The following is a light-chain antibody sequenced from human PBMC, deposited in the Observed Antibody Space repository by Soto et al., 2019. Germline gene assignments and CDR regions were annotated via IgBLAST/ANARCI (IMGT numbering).Light chain of an antibody. CDR1: SSDVGGYNY. Sequence: LTQPPSASGSPGQSVTISCTGTSSDVGGYNYVSWYQQHPGKAPKLMIYEVSKRPSGVPDRFSGSKSGNTASLTVSGLQAVDEAASSSGSYAGSNNVFGTVTNVPVL. CDR3: GSYAGSNNV. J-gene: IGLJ1*01. CDR2: EVS. V-gene: IGLV2-8*01.